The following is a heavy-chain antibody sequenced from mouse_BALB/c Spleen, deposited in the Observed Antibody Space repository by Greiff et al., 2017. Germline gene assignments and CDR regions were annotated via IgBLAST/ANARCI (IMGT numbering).Heavy chain of an antibody. CDR1: GYTFSSYW. J-gene: IGHJ3*01. Sequence: VQLQQSGAELMKPGASVKISCKATGYTFSSYWIEWVKQRPGHGLEWIGEILPGSGSTNYNEKFKGKATFTADTSSNTAYMQLSSLTSEDSAVYYCARREGGAWFAYWGQGTLVTVSA. V-gene: IGHV1-9*01. CDR2: ILPGSGST. CDR3: ARREGGAWFAY.